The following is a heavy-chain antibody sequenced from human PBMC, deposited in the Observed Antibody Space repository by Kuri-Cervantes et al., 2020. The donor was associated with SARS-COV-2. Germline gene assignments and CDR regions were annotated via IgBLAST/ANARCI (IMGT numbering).Heavy chain of an antibody. Sequence: GESLKISCAASGFTFSSYAMHWVRQAPGKGLEWVAVISYDGSNKYYADSVKGRFTISRDNSKNTLYLQMNSLRAEDTAVYYCARDGRGDSASRAAFGIWGQGTMVTVSS. CDR2: ISYDGSNK. D-gene: IGHD2-21*01. CDR3: ARDGRGDSASRAAFGI. CDR1: GFTFSSYA. J-gene: IGHJ3*02. V-gene: IGHV3-30-3*01.